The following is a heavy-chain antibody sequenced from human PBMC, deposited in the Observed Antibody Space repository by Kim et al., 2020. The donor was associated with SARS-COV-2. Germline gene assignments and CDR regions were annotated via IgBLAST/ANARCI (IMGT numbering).Heavy chain of an antibody. V-gene: IGHV4-4*07. D-gene: IGHD3-9*01. Sequence: SETLSLTCTVSGGSISSYYWSWIRQPAGKGLEWIGRIYTSGSTNYNPSLKSRVTMSVDTSKNQFSLKLSSVTAADTAVYYCARVTSYDILTGPGYFDYWGQGTLVTVSS. CDR3: ARVTSYDILTGPGYFDY. CDR2: IYTSGST. CDR1: GGSISSYY. J-gene: IGHJ4*02.